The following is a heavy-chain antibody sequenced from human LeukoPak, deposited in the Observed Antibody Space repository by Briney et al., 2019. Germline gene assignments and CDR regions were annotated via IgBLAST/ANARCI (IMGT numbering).Heavy chain of an antibody. D-gene: IGHD3-22*01. CDR1: GYTFTGYY. CDR2: INPNSGGT. Sequence: GASVKVSCKASGYTFTGYYMYWVRQAPGQGLGWMGWINPNSGGTNYAQKFQGRVTMTRDTSISTAYMELSRLRSDDTAVYYCARGYDSSGYYYSIWYWGQGTLVTVSS. J-gene: IGHJ4*02. CDR3: ARGYDSSGYYYSIWY. V-gene: IGHV1-2*02.